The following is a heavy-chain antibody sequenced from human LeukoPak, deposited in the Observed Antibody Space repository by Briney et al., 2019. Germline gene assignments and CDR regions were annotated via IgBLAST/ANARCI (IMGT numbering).Heavy chain of an antibody. Sequence: SETLSLTCTVSGGSISSSSYYWGWIRQPPGKGLEWIGSIYYSGSTYYNPSLKSRVTISVDTSKNQFSLKLSSVTAADTAVFYCARAKYSNGLYYFDYWGQGTLVTVSS. CDR1: GGSISSSSYY. J-gene: IGHJ4*02. CDR2: IYYSGST. V-gene: IGHV4-39*07. D-gene: IGHD6-19*01. CDR3: ARAKYSNGLYYFDY.